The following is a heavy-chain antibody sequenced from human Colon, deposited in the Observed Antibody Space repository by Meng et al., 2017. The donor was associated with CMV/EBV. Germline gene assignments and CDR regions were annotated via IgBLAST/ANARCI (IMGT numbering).Heavy chain of an antibody. J-gene: IGHJ3*02. CDR3: ARDRHSEVVIALRGTFDI. D-gene: IGHD2-21*01. Sequence: ETLSLTCNVSGGSISSTSYYWAWIRQSPGKGLEWIGSVYYSGFTYYNPSLLSRVTVSIDRSKNQFSLRLSSVTAADTAVYHCARDRHSEVVIALRGTFDIWGQGTKVTVSS. V-gene: IGHV4-39*07. CDR2: VYYSGFT. CDR1: GGSISSTSYY.